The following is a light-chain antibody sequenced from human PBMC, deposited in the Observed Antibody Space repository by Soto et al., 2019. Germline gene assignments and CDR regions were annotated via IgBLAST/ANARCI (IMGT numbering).Light chain of an antibody. CDR1: QSVSGW. CDR2: AAS. J-gene: IGKJ4*02. CDR3: QQDNNLPPA. V-gene: IGKV3-15*01. Sequence: EIEMTQSPATLSVSPGERATLSCRASQSVSGWLGWYQQKPGQAPRLLIYAASTMATGIPARFSGSGSGTEFTLTISSLQSEDFAVYYCQQDNNLPPAFGGGTKVEIK.